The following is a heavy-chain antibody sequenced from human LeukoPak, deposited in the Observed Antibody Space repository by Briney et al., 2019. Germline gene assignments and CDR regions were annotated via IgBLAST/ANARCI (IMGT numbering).Heavy chain of an antibody. CDR3: AIGTPTVTFDY. CDR1: GGSISSGDYY. D-gene: IGHD4-17*01. CDR2: IYYSGST. Sequence: SQTLSLTSTVSGGSISSGDYYWSWIRQPPGKGLEWIGYIYYSGSTYYDPSLKSRVTISVDTSKNQFSLKLSSVTAADTAVYYCAIGTPTVTFDYWGQGTLVTVPS. J-gene: IGHJ4*02. V-gene: IGHV4-30-4*01.